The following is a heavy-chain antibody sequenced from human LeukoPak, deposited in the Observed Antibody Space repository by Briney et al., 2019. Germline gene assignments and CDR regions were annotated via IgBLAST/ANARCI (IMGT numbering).Heavy chain of an antibody. CDR1: RGTFSGYT. D-gene: IGHD2-15*01. CDR3: ARSVVSDGNYYPFDI. J-gene: IGHJ3*02. V-gene: IGHV1-69*02. CDR2: IIQILAIA. Sequence: APSVKLSCTASRGTFSGYTTSWVPHAPGQGLEWMGRIIQILAIANYAQKYQGRVTITADKSTSTAYMELSSLRSEDTAVYYCARSVVSDGNYYPFDIWGQGTMVTVSS.